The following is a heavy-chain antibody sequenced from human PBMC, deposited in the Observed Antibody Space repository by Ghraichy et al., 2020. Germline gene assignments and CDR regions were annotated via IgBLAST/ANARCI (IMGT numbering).Heavy chain of an antibody. V-gene: IGHV4-31*03. CDR1: GGSISSGGYY. Sequence: TLSLTCTVSGGSISSGGYYWSWIRQHPGKGLEWIGYIYYSGSTYYNPSLKSRVTISVDTSKNQFSLKLSSVTAADTAVYYCARVSTPRWFDPWGQGTLVTVSS. D-gene: IGHD2-2*01. J-gene: IGHJ5*02. CDR3: ARVSTPRWFDP. CDR2: IYYSGST.